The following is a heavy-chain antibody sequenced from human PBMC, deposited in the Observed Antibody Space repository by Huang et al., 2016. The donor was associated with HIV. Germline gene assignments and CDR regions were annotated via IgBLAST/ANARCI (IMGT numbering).Heavy chain of an antibody. J-gene: IGHJ4*02. CDR2: IYYSGST. CDR3: ARQDTSGWYADPYYFDY. V-gene: IGHV4-39*01. Sequence: QLQLQESGPGLVKPSETLSLTCTVSGGSISTSGYYWGWIRQPPGKGLEWLGSIYYSGSTSYNPSLKSRVTISVDTSKSQSSLKLSSVTAADTAVYYCARQDTSGWYADPYYFDYWGQGTLVTVSS. D-gene: IGHD6-19*01. CDR1: GGSISTSGYY.